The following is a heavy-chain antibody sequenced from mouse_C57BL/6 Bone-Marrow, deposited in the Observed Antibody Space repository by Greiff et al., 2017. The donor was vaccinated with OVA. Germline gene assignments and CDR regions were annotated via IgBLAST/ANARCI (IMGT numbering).Heavy chain of an antibody. J-gene: IGHJ2*01. V-gene: IGHV5-4*03. Sequence: EVKLVESGGGLVKPGGSLKLSCAASGFTFSSYAMSWVRQTPEKRLEWVATISDGGSYTYYPDNVKGRFTISRDNAKNNLYLQMSHLKSEDTAMYYCARVLLLPSFDYWGQGTTLTVAS. CDR2: ISDGGSYT. D-gene: IGHD2-1*01. CDR3: ARVLLLPSFDY. CDR1: GFTFSSYA.